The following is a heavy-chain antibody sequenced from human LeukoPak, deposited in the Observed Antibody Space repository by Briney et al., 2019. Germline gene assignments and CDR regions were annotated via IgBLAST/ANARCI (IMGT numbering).Heavy chain of an antibody. CDR2: ISWNSGSI. D-gene: IGHD4-17*01. V-gene: IGHV3-9*01. CDR3: AKDRGTVTTYYFDY. Sequence: QPGRSLRLSCAASGFTFDDYAMHWVRQAPGKGLEWVSGISWNSGSIGYADSVKGRFTISRDNAKNSLYLQMNSLRAEDTALYYCAKDRGTVTTYYFDYWGQETLVTVSS. CDR1: GFTFDDYA. J-gene: IGHJ4*02.